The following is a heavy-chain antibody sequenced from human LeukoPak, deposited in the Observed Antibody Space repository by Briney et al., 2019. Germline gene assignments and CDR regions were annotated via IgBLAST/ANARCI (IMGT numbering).Heavy chain of an antibody. CDR3: ARDTRNYYDSSGYYLVDY. J-gene: IGHJ4*02. D-gene: IGHD3-22*01. CDR2: IYHSGST. V-gene: IGHV4-34*01. Sequence: SETLSLTCAVYGGSFSGYYWSWIRQPPGKGLEWIGSIYHSGSTYYNPSLKSRVTISVDTSKNQFSLKLSSVTAADTAVYYCARDTRNYYDSSGYYLVDYWGQGTLVTVSS. CDR1: GGSFSGYY.